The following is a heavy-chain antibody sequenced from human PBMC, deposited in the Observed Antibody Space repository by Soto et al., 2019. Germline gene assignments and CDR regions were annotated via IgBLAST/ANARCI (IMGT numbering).Heavy chain of an antibody. D-gene: IGHD2-2*01. J-gene: IGHJ6*02. CDR2: IYYSGRT. V-gene: IGHV4-39*01. CDR3: ASHLYLQLLGGAYCSAGSYV. Sequence: SETLSLTCTVSGGSLSSSSYYWGWIRQPPGKGLEWIGSIYYSGRTYYNPSLKSRVTISVDTSKNQFSLKLSSVTAADTAVYYCASHLYLQLLGGAYCSAGSYVWGQGTKVTVS. CDR1: GGSLSSSSYY.